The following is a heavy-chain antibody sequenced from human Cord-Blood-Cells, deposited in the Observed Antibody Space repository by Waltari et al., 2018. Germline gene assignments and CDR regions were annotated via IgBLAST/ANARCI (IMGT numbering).Heavy chain of an antibody. Sequence: EVQLVESGGGLVKPGGSLRLSWAASGFTFSSYSLNWVRQAPGKGLEWVSSISSSSSYIYYADSVKGRFTISRDNAKNSLYLQMNSLRAEDTAVYYCARAPATVVFDYWGQGTLVTVSS. CDR2: ISSSSSYI. CDR1: GFTFSSYS. J-gene: IGHJ4*02. V-gene: IGHV3-21*01. D-gene: IGHD4-4*01. CDR3: ARAPATVVFDY.